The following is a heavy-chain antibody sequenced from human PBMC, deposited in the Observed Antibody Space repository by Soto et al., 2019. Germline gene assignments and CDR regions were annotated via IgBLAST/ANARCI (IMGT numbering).Heavy chain of an antibody. D-gene: IGHD2-21*01. J-gene: IGHJ6*02. CDR2: NYHPGST. V-gene: IGHV4-31*02. CDR1: GVSISSGGYY. CDR3: ASSAYYYGMDV. Sequence: SETLSLTXNVSGVSISSGGYYWTWIRQHPGKGLEWIGYNYHPGSTYYNPSLKRRVIISVDTSKNQFSLKLSSVTAADTAVYYCASSAYYYGMDVWGQGTTVTVSS.